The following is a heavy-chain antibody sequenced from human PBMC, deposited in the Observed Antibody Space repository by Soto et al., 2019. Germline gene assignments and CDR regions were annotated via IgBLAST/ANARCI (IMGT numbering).Heavy chain of an antibody. CDR3: ARELSRRYCSSTSCYPRARNHYYYYGMDV. CDR1: GGTFSSYA. Sequence: SVKVSCKASGGTFSSYAISWVRQAPGQGLEWMGGIIPIFGTANYAQKFQGRVTITADESTSTAYMELSSLRSEDTAVYYCARELSRRYCSSTSCYPRARNHYYYYGMDVWGQGTTVTVS. V-gene: IGHV1-69*13. CDR2: IIPIFGTA. D-gene: IGHD2-2*01. J-gene: IGHJ6*02.